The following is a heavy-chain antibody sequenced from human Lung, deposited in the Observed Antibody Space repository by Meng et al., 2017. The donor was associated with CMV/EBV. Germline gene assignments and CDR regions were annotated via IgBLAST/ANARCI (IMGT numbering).Heavy chain of an antibody. CDR1: GYIFTNYG. CDR2: ISAYSGNT. CDR3: ARNTIFGVVIIPWFDY. V-gene: IGHV1-18*01. D-gene: IGHD3-3*01. J-gene: IGHJ4*02. Sequence: ASVKVSXKASGYIFTNYGISWVRQAPGQGLEWMGWISAYSGNTNFAQNLQGRVTMTTDTSTSTAYMELRSLRSDDTAVYYCARNTIFGVVIIPWFDYWGQGTXV.